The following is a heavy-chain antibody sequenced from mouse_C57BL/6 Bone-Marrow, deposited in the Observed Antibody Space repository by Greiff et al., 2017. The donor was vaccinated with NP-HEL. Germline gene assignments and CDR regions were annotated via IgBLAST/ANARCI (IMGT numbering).Heavy chain of an antibody. J-gene: IGHJ4*01. D-gene: IGHD2-3*01. CDR3: ARVGGYYDYAMDY. Sequence: EVMLVESGGGLVKPGGSLKLSCAASGFTFSSYAMPWVRQTPEKRLEWVATISDGGSYTYYPDNVKGRFTISRDNAKNNLYLQMSHLKSEDTAMYYCARVGGYYDYAMDYWGQGTSVTVSS. V-gene: IGHV5-4*03. CDR1: GFTFSSYA. CDR2: ISDGGSYT.